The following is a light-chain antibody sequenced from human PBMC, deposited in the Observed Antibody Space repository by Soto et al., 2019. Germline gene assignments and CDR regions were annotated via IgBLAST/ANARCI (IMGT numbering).Light chain of an antibody. CDR2: GAS. J-gene: IGKJ5*01. CDR1: QGISNY. V-gene: IGKV1-16*01. CDR3: QHYDGYPHT. Sequence: DIQMTQSPSSLSASVGDRVTITCRASQGISNYLAWFQQKPGKAPKSLIYGASSLHSGVPSRFSGSGSETHFTLTISSLQRDDFATSYCQHYDGYPHTFGQGTRLEIK.